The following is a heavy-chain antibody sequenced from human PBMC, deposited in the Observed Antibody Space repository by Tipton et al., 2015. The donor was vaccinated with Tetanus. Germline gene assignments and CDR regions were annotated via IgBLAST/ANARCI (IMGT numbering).Heavy chain of an antibody. J-gene: IGHJ4*02. D-gene: IGHD3-22*01. CDR3: ARDGDTSGHYGIFDS. CDR2: VTWNSGVI. V-gene: IGHV3-9*01. CDR1: GFTFDDYG. Sequence: SLRLSCAASGFTFDDYGMHWVRQVPGKGLEWVSGVTWNSGVIAYADSVKGRLTISRDNAKNSLYLQMNSLRVEDTAVYYCARDGDTSGHYGIFDSWGQGTLVIVSS.